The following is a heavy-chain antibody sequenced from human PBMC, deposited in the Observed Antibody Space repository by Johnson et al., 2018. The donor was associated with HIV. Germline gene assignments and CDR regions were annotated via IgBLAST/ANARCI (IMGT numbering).Heavy chain of an antibody. CDR2: ISYNGSEK. CDR3: ARDQSGGGSVVLFGVRYALDI. CDR1: GFTFSSYG. Sequence: QVQLVESGGGVVQPGMSLRLSCAASGFTFSSYGMHWVRQAPGKGLEWVAVISYNGSEKYYADSVQGRFTIYRDNSKNTLYLQMSSLRAEDTAIYYCARDQSGGGSVVLFGVRYALDIWGQGTMVTVSS. D-gene: IGHD3-16*01. J-gene: IGHJ3*02. V-gene: IGHV3-30*19.